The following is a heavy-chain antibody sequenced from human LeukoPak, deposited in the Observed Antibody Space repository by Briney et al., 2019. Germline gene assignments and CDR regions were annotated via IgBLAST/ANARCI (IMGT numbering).Heavy chain of an antibody. CDR1: GFSTSSGYW. J-gene: IGHJ4*02. CDR3: ARNGYYSADS. Sequence: PSETLSLTCAVSGFSTSSGYWWSWVRQPPGKGLEWIAEISHAGSTNYNPSLKSRVTISLDKSKNQFSLKLSSVTAADTAVYYCARNGYYSADSWGQGTLVTVSS. D-gene: IGHD3-22*01. V-gene: IGHV4-4*02. CDR2: ISHAGST.